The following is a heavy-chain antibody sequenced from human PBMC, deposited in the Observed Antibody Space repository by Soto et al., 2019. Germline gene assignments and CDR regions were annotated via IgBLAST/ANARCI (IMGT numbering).Heavy chain of an antibody. CDR2: ISYDGSID. D-gene: IGHD3-16*01. Sequence: QVQLVESGGGVVQPGGSLRLSCAASGFAFSTYGMHWVRQAPGKGLEWLAVISYDGSIDYYADSVKGRFTISRDNPKNTLYLQMAHLGTDGKAMYFWAKEGGAGRNGGATRYRYDCWGQGTLVTVSS. CDR3: AKEGGAGRNGGATRYRYDC. CDR1: GFAFSTYG. J-gene: IGHJ4*02. V-gene: IGHV3-30*05.